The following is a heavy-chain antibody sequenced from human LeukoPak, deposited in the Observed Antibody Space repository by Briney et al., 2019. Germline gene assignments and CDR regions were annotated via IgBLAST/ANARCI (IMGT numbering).Heavy chain of an antibody. J-gene: IGHJ4*02. Sequence: PGGSLRLSCAASGFTFSSYGMHWVRQAPGKGLEWVAVISYDGSNKYYADSVKGRFTISRDNSKNTLYLQMNSLSAEDTAVYYCAKPILQLWAPFDYWGQGTLVTVSS. D-gene: IGHD5-18*01. V-gene: IGHV3-30*18. CDR1: GFTFSSYG. CDR3: AKPILQLWAPFDY. CDR2: ISYDGSNK.